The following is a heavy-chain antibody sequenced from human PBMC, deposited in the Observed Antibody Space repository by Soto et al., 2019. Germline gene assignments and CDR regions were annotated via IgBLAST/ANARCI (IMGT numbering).Heavy chain of an antibody. Sequence: PSETLSLTCAVSGGSIGGVGYSWSWIRQPPGGGLEWIGYMYHSGTFLKSPSLKTRLTMSLDMSKNQFSLTLNSMTAADTAVYYFARAQFYSGSGNYNNLMFDAWGQGIQVTVSS. J-gene: IGHJ5*02. CDR2: MYHSGTF. V-gene: IGHV4-30-2*01. D-gene: IGHD3-10*01. CDR3: ARAQFYSGSGNYNNLMFDA. CDR1: GGSIGGVGYS.